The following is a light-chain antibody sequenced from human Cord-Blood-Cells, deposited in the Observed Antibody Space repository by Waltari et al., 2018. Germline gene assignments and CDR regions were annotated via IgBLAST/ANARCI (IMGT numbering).Light chain of an antibody. Sequence: QSALTQPASVSGSPGQSITLSCTGTSSDVGGYNFSSLYQHHPGKAPTLMIYDVSNRPSGVSNRFSGSKSGNTASLTISGLQAEDEADYYCSSYTSSSTLEVFGGGTKLTVL. V-gene: IGLV2-14*03. CDR1: SSDVGGYNF. CDR3: SSYTSSSTLEV. CDR2: DVS. J-gene: IGLJ3*02.